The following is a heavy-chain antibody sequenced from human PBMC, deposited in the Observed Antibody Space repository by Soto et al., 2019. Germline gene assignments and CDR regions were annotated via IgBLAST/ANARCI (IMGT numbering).Heavy chain of an antibody. CDR2: IYHTGST. J-gene: IGHJ3*02. D-gene: IGHD3-22*01. Sequence: QVQLQESGPGLVKPSGTLSLTCAVSGGSFSSSNWWSWVRQPPGKGLEWIGEIYHTGSTNYNPSLKRRVTISVDKSKNQFSLKLSSVTAADTAVYYCARDLYYYDSSGRTPSAFDIWGQGTMVTVSS. V-gene: IGHV4-4*02. CDR3: ARDLYYYDSSGRTPSAFDI. CDR1: GGSFSSSNW.